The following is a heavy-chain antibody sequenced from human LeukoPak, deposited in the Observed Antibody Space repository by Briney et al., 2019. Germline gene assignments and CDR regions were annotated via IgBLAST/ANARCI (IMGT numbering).Heavy chain of an antibody. CDR3: ARGDFWSGYYDY. V-gene: IGHV4-34*01. Sequence: PSETLSLTCAVYGGSFSGYYRSWIRQPPGKGLEWIGEINHSGSTNYNPSLKSRVTISVDTSKNQFSLKLSSVTAADTAVYYCARGDFWSGYYDYWGQGTLVTVSS. CDR2: INHSGST. J-gene: IGHJ4*02. CDR1: GGSFSGYY. D-gene: IGHD3-3*01.